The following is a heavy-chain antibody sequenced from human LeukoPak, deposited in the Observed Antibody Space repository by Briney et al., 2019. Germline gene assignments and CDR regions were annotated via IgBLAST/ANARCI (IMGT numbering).Heavy chain of an antibody. D-gene: IGHD6-19*01. CDR3: ARGGDSSGWSYYYYYYMDV. Sequence: ASVKVSCKASGYTLTGYYMHWVRQAPGQGLEWMGWINPNSGGTNYAQKFQGRVTMTRDTSISTAYMELSRLRSDDTAVYYCARGGDSSGWSYYYYYYMDVWGKGTTVTISS. V-gene: IGHV1-2*02. CDR2: INPNSGGT. CDR1: GYTLTGYY. J-gene: IGHJ6*03.